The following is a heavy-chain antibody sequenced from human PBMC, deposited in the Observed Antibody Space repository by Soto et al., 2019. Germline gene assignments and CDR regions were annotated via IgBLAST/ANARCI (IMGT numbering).Heavy chain of an antibody. CDR2: IYWDDSK. D-gene: IGHD4-17*01. Sequence: QITLKETGPTLVKPTQTLTLTCTFSGFSLSTSGVGVGWIRQTPGKALEWLAVIYWDDSKHYSPSLDTRLTTTQDTYKTQVFLTMSSMDPVDTAIYYCTNKGYGDYPLDYWGQGTLVNGFS. CDR3: TNKGYGDYPLDY. V-gene: IGHV2-5*02. CDR1: GFSLSTSGVG. J-gene: IGHJ4*02.